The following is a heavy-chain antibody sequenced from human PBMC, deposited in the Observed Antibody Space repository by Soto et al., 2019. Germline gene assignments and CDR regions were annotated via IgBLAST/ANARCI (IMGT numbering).Heavy chain of an antibody. CDR1: GYTFTTYD. CDR3: ARASMYIWNDH. D-gene: IGHD1-20*01. CDR2: VNPSSGNT. V-gene: IGHV1-8*01. J-gene: IGHJ5*02. Sequence: QVQLVQSGAEVKRPGASVKVSCEASGYTFTTYDINWVRQASGQALEWMGCVNPSSGNTVYAQKFHGRVTMTRDTSISTAYMELSSLKSDDTAIYYCARASMYIWNDHWGQGTLVTVSS.